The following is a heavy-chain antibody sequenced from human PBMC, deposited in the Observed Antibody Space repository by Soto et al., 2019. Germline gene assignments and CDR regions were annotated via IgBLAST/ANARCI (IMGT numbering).Heavy chain of an antibody. CDR1: GGTFSSYA. J-gene: IGHJ6*02. V-gene: IGHV1-69*12. CDR3: ARHVPAAGYYYGMDV. D-gene: IGHD2-2*01. CDR2: IIPIFGRA. Sequence: QVQLVQSGAEVKKPGSSVKVSCKASGGTFSSYAISWVRQAPGQGLEWMGGIIPIFGRANYAQKFQGRVTITADESTSTAYMELSGLRSEDTAVYYCARHVPAAGYYYGMDVWGQGTTVTVSS.